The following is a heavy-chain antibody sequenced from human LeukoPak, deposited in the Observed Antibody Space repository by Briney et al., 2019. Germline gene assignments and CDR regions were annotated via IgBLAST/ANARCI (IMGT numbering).Heavy chain of an antibody. CDR2: ISSSGSTI. Sequence: GGSLRLSCTASGFTFGDYAMSWFRQAPGKGLEWVSYISSSGSTIYYADSVKGRFTISRDNAKNSLYLQMNSLRAEDTAVYYCARGSSYYYDSSGYYDWFDPWGQGTLVTVSS. J-gene: IGHJ5*02. CDR1: GFTFGDYA. CDR3: ARGSSYYYDSSGYYDWFDP. D-gene: IGHD3-22*01. V-gene: IGHV3-48*03.